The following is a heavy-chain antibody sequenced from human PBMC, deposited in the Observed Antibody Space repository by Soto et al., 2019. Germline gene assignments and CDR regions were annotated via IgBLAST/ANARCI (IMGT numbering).Heavy chain of an antibody. J-gene: IGHJ6*02. CDR2: IKQDGSEK. V-gene: IGHV3-7*05. CDR1: GFTFSSYW. Sequence: GGSLRLSCAASGFTFSSYWMSWVRQAPGKGLEWVANIKQDGSEKYYVDSVKGRFTISRDNAKNSLYLQMNSLRAEDTAVYYCASPGEYYGSGSYNGMDVWGQGTTVTVSS. D-gene: IGHD3-10*01. CDR3: ASPGEYYGSGSYNGMDV.